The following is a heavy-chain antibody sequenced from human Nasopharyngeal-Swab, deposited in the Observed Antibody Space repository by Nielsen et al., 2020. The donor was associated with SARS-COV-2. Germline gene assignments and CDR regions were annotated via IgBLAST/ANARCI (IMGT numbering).Heavy chain of an antibody. J-gene: IGHJ6*02. V-gene: IGHV4-34*01. Sequence: WIRQSPGKGLEWIGEMNHSGSTNYNPSLKSRVIIPVDTSNNQFSLKLSSVPAADTAVYYFARGAPRGGYDFSLYCYYYYGVDVWGQGTTVTVSS. D-gene: IGHD5-12*01. CDR2: MNHSGST. CDR3: ARGAPRGGYDFSLYCYYYYGVDV.